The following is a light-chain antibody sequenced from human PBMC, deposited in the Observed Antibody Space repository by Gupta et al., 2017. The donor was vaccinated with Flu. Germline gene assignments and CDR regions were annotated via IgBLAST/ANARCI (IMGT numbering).Light chain of an antibody. J-gene: IGLJ3*02. CDR2: STY. CDR3: VLFMGSGIWV. CDR1: SGSVSTAYY. Sequence: SSGSVSTAYYPSWFQQTPGQDPRTLIFSTYTRSSGVPDRFSGSILGNKAALTITGAQADDESDYYCVLFMGSGIWVFGGGTRLTVL. V-gene: IGLV8-61*01.